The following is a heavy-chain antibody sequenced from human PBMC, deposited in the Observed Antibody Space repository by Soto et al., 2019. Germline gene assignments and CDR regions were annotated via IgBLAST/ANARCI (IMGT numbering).Heavy chain of an antibody. D-gene: IGHD4-4*01. Sequence: GGSLRLSCAASGFTFSSYGMHWVRQAPGKGLEWVAVISYDGSNKYYADSVKGRFTISRDNSKNTLYLQMNSLRAEDTAVYYCARSGPTVTTLDYWGQGTLVTVSS. CDR1: GFTFSSYG. CDR2: ISYDGSNK. CDR3: ARSGPTVTTLDY. V-gene: IGHV3-30*03. J-gene: IGHJ4*02.